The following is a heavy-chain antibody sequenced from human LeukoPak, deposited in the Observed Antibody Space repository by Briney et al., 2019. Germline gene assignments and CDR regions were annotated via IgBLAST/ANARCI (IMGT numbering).Heavy chain of an antibody. V-gene: IGHV1-2*02. D-gene: IGHD3-22*01. CDR3: ARGGDSSSWFTSPDY. CDR2: INPNSGGT. CDR1: GGTFSSYA. Sequence: ASVKVSCKASGGTFSSYAISWVRQAPGQGLEWMGWINPNSGGTNYAQKFQGRVTMTRDTSISAAYMELSRLRSDDTAVYYCARGGDSSSWFTSPDYWGQGILVTVSS. J-gene: IGHJ4*02.